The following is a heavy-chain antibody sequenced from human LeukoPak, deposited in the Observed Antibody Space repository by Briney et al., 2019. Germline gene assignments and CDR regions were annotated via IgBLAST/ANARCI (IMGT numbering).Heavy chain of an antibody. Sequence: GGSLRLSCAASGFAFSNFAMSWVRQAPGKGLEWVSSISSSSSYIYYADSAKGRFTISRDNAKNSLYLQMNSLRAEDTAVYYCARDNYGSGSYHLDYWGQGTLVTVSS. D-gene: IGHD3-10*01. CDR3: ARDNYGSGSYHLDY. V-gene: IGHV3-21*01. CDR1: GFAFSNFA. J-gene: IGHJ4*02. CDR2: ISSSSSYI.